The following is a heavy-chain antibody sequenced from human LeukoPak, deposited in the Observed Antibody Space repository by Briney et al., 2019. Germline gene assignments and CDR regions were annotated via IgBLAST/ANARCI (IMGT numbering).Heavy chain of an antibody. Sequence: ASVKVSCKASGYTFTSYYMHWVRQALGQGLEWMGIINPSGGSTSYAQKFQGRVTMARDMSTSTVYMELSSLRSEDTAVYYCARDLGAYNWFDPWGQGTLVTVSS. CDR1: GYTFTSYY. V-gene: IGHV1-46*01. D-gene: IGHD3-16*01. CDR2: INPSGGST. J-gene: IGHJ5*02. CDR3: ARDLGAYNWFDP.